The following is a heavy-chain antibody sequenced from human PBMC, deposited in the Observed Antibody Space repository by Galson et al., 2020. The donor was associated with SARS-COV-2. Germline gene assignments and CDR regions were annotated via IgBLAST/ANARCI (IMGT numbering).Heavy chain of an antibody. V-gene: IGHV4-59*08. J-gene: IGHJ5*02. CDR1: DESISSYH. D-gene: IGHD3-3*01. CDR3: ARHRAVTIFGVVIIPGWFDP. Sequence: QTFATLSLTCTVSDESISSYHRSSLRQPPGKGLQRIGYIYYSDRTNYNPSLKSRVTISVDTSKNQFSLKLSSVTAADTAVYYCARHRAVTIFGVVIIPGWFDPWGQGTLVTVSS. CDR2: IYYSDRT.